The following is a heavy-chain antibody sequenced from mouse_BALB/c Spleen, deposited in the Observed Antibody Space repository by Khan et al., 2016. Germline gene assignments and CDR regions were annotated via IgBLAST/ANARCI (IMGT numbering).Heavy chain of an antibody. CDR3: ARADYGDKDAMDY. CDR2: ISYSGST. D-gene: IGHD1-1*01. V-gene: IGHV3-2*02. J-gene: IGHJ4*01. CDR1: GYSITSDYA. Sequence: EVQLVESGPGLVKPSQSLSLTCTVTGYSITSDYAWNWIRQFPGNRLEWMSYISYSGSTSYNPSLKSRISITRDTSKNQFFLQLNSVTSEDTATYYCARADYGDKDAMDYWGQGTSVTVSS.